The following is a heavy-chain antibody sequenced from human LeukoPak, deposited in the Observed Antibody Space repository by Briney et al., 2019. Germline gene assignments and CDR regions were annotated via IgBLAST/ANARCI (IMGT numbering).Heavy chain of an antibody. CDR3: ARDIDLVLVAGLSGFGY. D-gene: IGHD6-19*01. CDR2: INPNSGGT. V-gene: IGHV1-2*02. J-gene: IGHJ4*02. Sequence: GASVKVSCKASGYTFTGYYMHWVRQAPGQGLEWMGWINPNSGGTNYAKKFKGRVTMTRDTSISTAYMELSRLRSDDTAVYYCARDIDLVLVAGLSGFGYWGQGTLVTVSS. CDR1: GYTFTGYY.